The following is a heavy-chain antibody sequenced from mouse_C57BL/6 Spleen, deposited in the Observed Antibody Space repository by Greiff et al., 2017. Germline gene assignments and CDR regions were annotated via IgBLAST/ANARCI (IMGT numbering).Heavy chain of an antibody. Sequence: QVQLQQSGAELVMPGASVKLSCKASGYTFTSYWMHWVKQRPGQGLEWIGEIDPSDSYTNYNQKFKGKSTLTVDKSSSTAYMQLSSLTSEDSAVYYCARLRRDYFDYWGQGTTLTVSS. CDR2: IDPSDSYT. CDR1: GYTFTSYW. V-gene: IGHV1-69*01. J-gene: IGHJ2*01. D-gene: IGHD2-12*01. CDR3: ARLRRDYFDY.